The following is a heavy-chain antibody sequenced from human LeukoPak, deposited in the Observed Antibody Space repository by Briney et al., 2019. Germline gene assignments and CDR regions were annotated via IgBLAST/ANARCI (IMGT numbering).Heavy chain of an antibody. D-gene: IGHD5-18*01. CDR2: ISYDGSNK. CDR3: ARTVYRGYSYGPIDY. CDR1: GFTFSSYG. V-gene: IGHV3-30*03. Sequence: GGSLRLSCAASGFTFSSYGMHWVRQAPGKGLEWVAVISYDGSNKYYADSVKGRFTISRDNSKNTLYLQMNSLRAEDTAVYYCARTVYRGYSYGPIDYWGQGTLVTVSS. J-gene: IGHJ4*02.